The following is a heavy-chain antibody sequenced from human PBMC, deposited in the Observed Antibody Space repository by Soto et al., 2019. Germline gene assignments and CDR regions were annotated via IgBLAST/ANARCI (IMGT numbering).Heavy chain of an antibody. J-gene: IGHJ2*01. V-gene: IGHV4-30-4*01. CDR1: CGSISSADYY. CDR3: ARGQVVVVVAATDLNWYFDL. Sequence: SETLSLTCTVSCGSISSADYYWSWIRQPPGKGLEWIGYIYYSGSTYYNPSLKSRLTISVDASKNQFSLKLSSVTAADTAVYYCARGQVVVVVAATDLNWYFDLWGRGTLVT. CDR2: IYYSGST. D-gene: IGHD2-15*01.